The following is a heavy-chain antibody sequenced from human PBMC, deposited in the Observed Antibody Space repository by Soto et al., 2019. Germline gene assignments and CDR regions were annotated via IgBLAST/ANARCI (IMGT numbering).Heavy chain of an antibody. CDR2: IYYSGST. V-gene: IGHV4-59*01. J-gene: IGHJ6*03. Sequence: SETLSLTCTVSGGSISSYYWSWIRQPPGKGLEWIGYIYYSGSTNYNPSLKCRVTISVDTSKNQFSLKLSSVTAADTAVYYCARVSYYYYYMDVWGKGTTVTVSS. CDR3: ARVSYYYYYMDV. CDR1: GGSISSYY.